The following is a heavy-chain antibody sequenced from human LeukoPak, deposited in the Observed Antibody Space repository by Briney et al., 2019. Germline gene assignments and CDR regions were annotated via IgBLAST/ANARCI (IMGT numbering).Heavy chain of an antibody. Sequence: GASVKVSCKASGGTFSSYAISWVRQAPGQGLEWMGRIIPILGIANYAQKFQGRVTITADKSTSTAYMELSSLRSEDTAVYYCARDRPYDIVVVPAARSRDAFDIWGQGTMVTVSS. J-gene: IGHJ3*02. CDR1: GGTFSSYA. CDR3: ARDRPYDIVVVPAARSRDAFDI. CDR2: IIPILGIA. D-gene: IGHD2-2*01. V-gene: IGHV1-69*04.